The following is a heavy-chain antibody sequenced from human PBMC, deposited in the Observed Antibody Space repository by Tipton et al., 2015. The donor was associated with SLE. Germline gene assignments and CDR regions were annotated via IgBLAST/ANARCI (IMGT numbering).Heavy chain of an antibody. J-gene: IGHJ4*02. V-gene: IGHV3-64*02. CDR1: GFTFSGYG. CDR2: TSSNGGST. CDR3: ARDLSGYGDH. D-gene: IGHD5-12*01. Sequence: SLRLSCSASGFTFSGYGMHWVRQAPGKGLEYVSGTSSNGGSTYYVDSVKGRLTISRDNSKNTLYLQMGSLRADDMAVYYCARDLSGYGDHWGQGTLVTVSS.